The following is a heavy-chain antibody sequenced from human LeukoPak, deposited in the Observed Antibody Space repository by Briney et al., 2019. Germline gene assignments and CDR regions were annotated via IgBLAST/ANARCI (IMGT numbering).Heavy chain of an antibody. Sequence: GASVKVSCKASGYTFSSYGISWVRQAPGQGLEWMGWINGYDGRTNYPQTFQDRVTITTDTSTSTAYMELRSLRSDDTAVYYCARAGLVVVFSWFDPWGQGTLVTVSS. CDR2: INGYDGRT. J-gene: IGHJ5*02. CDR1: GYTFSSYG. CDR3: ARAGLVVVFSWFDP. V-gene: IGHV1-18*01. D-gene: IGHD3-22*01.